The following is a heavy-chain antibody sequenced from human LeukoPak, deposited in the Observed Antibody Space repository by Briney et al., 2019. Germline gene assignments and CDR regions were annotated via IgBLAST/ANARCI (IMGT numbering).Heavy chain of an antibody. J-gene: IGHJ3*02. CDR2: IYYSGST. V-gene: IGHV4-59*01. D-gene: IGHD4-17*01. CDR3: ARFKGNYGDHPDAFDI. CDR1: GGSISSYY. Sequence: PSETLSLTCTVSGGSISSYYWSWIRQPPGKGLEWIGYIYYSGSTNYNPSLKSRVTISVDTSKNQFSLKLSSVTAADTAVYYCARFKGNYGDHPDAFDIWGQGTMVTVSS.